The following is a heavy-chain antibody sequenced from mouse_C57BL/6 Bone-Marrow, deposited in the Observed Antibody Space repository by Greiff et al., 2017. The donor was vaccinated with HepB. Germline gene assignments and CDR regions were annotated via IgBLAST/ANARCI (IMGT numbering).Heavy chain of an antibody. CDR1: GYTFTSYW. Sequence: VHVKQSGTVLARPGASVKMSCKTSGYTFTSYWMHWVKQRPGQGLEWIGAIYPGNSDTSYNQKFKGKAKLTAVTSASTAYMELSSLTNEDSAVYYCTRTPLVGAWFAYWGQGTLVTVSA. D-gene: IGHD3-1*01. V-gene: IGHV1-5*01. J-gene: IGHJ3*01. CDR3: TRTPLVGAWFAY. CDR2: IYPGNSDT.